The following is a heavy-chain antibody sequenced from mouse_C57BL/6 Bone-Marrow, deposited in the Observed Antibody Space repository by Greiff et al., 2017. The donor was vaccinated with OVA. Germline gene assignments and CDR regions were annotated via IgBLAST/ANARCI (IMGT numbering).Heavy chain of an antibody. J-gene: IGHJ3*01. CDR2: IYPGDGDT. V-gene: IGHV1-82*01. CDR3: ARRPEFAY. CDR1: GYAFSSSW. Sequence: QVQLQQSGPELVKPGASVKISCKASGYAFSSSWMNWVKQRPGKGLEWIGRIYPGDGDTNYNGKFKGKATLTADKSSSTAYMQLSSLTSEDSAVYFCARRPEFAYWGQGTLVTVSA.